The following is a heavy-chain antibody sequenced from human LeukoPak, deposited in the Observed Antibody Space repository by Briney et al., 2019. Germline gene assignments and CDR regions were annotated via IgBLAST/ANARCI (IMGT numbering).Heavy chain of an antibody. V-gene: IGHV1-2*02. CDR1: GYTFTGYY. CDR3: ASLDGYSGYDSDY. CDR2: INPNSGGT. D-gene: IGHD5-12*01. Sequence: VASVKVSCKASGYTFTGYYMHWVRQAPGQGLEWMGWINPNSGGTNYAQKFQGRVTMTRDTSISTAYMELSRLRSDDTAVYYCASLDGYSGYDSDYWGQGTLVTVSS. J-gene: IGHJ4*02.